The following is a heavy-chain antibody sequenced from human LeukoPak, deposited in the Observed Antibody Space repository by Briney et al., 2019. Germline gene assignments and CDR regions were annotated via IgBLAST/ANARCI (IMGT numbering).Heavy chain of an antibody. CDR2: FTSDGNSM. CDR1: GFTPSSYT. CDR3: ARAQVGTPTDC. J-gene: IGHJ4*02. D-gene: IGHD1-26*01. Sequence: GGSLRLSCAASGFTPSSYTMYWVRQAPGRGLVWVARFTSDGNSMTYADFVKGRFTDSRDIAKNTIYLQMNSLRAEDTAVYYCARAQVGTPTDCWGQGTLVTVSS. V-gene: IGHV3-74*01.